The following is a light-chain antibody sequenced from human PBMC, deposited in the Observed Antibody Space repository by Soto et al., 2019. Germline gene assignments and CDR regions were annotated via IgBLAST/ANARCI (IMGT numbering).Light chain of an antibody. J-gene: IGKJ1*01. CDR1: EDVSSK. V-gene: IGKV3-15*01. CDR3: LQYDTWPPGT. Sequence: ILMTQSPATLSVSPGGGATLSCRASEDVSSKLAWYQQKPGLPPRLVIYDASTRTTGIPGRFSGSGSGKDFTLTISGLQSEDFAIYYCLQYDTWPPGTFGQGTKVDIK. CDR2: DAS.